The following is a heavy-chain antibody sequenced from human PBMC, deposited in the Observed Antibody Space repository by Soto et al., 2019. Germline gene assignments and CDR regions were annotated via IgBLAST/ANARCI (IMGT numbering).Heavy chain of an antibody. D-gene: IGHD3-16*02. V-gene: IGHV4-61*01. CDR2: IYYSGST. CDR3: ARECGYTFDY. J-gene: IGHJ4*02. Sequence: SETLSLTCTVSGGSVSSGSYYWSWIRQPPGKGLEWIGDIYYSGSTNYNTSLKSRVTISVDTSKNQFSLKLSSVTAADTAVYYCARECGYTFDYRGKGTLVTVS. CDR1: GGSVSSGSYY.